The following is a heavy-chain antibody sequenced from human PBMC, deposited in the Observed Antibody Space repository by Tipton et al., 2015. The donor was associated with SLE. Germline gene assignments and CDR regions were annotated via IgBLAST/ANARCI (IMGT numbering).Heavy chain of an antibody. V-gene: IGHV4-34*01. Sequence: TLSLTCAVYGGSFSGYYWSWIRQPPGKGLEWIGEINHRGSTNYNPSLKSRVTISVDRSKKQFSLKLSSVTAADTAVYYCARSGHIVVVVLGYFDVWGRGTLVTVSS. J-gene: IGHJ2*01. CDR3: ARSGHIVVVVLGYFDV. CDR1: GGSFSGYY. CDR2: INHRGST. D-gene: IGHD2-21*01.